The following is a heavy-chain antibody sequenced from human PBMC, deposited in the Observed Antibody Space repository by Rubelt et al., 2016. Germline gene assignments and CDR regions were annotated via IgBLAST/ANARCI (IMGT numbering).Heavy chain of an antibody. CDR2: IYYSGSA. V-gene: IGHV4-59*08. D-gene: IGHD6-13*01. J-gene: IGHJ4*02. CDR1: GGSISSYH. CDR3: ARHESAGSSWPFDD. Sequence: QVQLQESGPGLVKPSETLSLTCTVSGGSISSYHWSWIRQPPGKGLEWIGYIYYSGSANYNPSLKSRVTISVDTSKNQFSLKLTSVTATDTAVYYCARHESAGSSWPFDDWGQGTQVTVSS.